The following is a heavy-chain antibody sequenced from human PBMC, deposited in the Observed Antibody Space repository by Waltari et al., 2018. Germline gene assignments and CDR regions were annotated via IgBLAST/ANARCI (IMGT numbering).Heavy chain of an antibody. D-gene: IGHD6-6*01. Sequence: QVQLQQWGAGLLKPSETLSLICAVYGGSFSGYYWNYIRQPPGKGLEWIGETHHSGSANYNPSLKSRVTISVDTSKNQFSLKLTSVTAADTAVYYCARGPGWTIAARPLDYWGQGSLVTVSS. CDR2: THHSGSA. CDR1: GGSFSGYY. J-gene: IGHJ4*02. CDR3: ARGPGWTIAARPLDY. V-gene: IGHV4-34*01.